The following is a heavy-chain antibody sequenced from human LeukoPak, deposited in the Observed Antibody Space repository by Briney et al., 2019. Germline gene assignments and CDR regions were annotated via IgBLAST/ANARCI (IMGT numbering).Heavy chain of an antibody. CDR2: MYLSGTT. V-gene: IGHV4-4*02. Sequence: SSETLSGTCTVSGDSINSLDLWSWVRQPPGKGLEWIGEMYLSGTTHSNPSVKSRVTISIDKSKNQFFLNLSSVTAADTAVYYCAGLVGRYSSGLYYYYFDYWGQGTLVTVSS. J-gene: IGHJ4*02. CDR1: GDSINSLDL. D-gene: IGHD3-22*01. CDR3: AGLVGRYSSGLYYYYFDY.